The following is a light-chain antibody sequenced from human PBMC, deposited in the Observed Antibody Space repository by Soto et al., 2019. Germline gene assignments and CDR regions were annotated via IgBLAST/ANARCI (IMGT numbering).Light chain of an antibody. J-gene: IGKJ1*01. Sequence: DIQMTQFPSTLSASVGDRVTITCRASQSISSWLAWYQQKPGKAPKLLIYDASNLEGGVPSRFSGSGSGTEFTLTISSLQPDDFATYYCQQYSSYSTFGQGTKVDI. V-gene: IGKV1-5*01. CDR2: DAS. CDR3: QQYSSYST. CDR1: QSISSW.